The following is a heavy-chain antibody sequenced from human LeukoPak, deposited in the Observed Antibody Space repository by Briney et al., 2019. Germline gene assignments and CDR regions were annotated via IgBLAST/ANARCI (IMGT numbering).Heavy chain of an antibody. CDR1: GYTFTDYT. J-gene: IGHJ4*02. CDR2: VRTDGGDT. D-gene: IGHD3-3*01. V-gene: IGHV1-69-2*01. CDR3: ATLSFQVYYDFDY. Sequence: GASVKVSCKTSGYTFTDYTIHWVRQTPGKGFEWMGRVRTDGGDTIYADKFQGRVTITADTSTDTVYMELSSLRPEDTAVYYCATLSFQVYYDFDYWGQGTLVTVSS.